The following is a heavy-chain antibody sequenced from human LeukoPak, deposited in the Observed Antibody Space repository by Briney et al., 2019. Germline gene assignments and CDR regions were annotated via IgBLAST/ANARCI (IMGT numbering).Heavy chain of an antibody. CDR3: ANDKWPPSIIAG. CDR2: INIDGSST. CDR1: GFTFSTYW. V-gene: IGHV3-74*01. Sequence: GGSLRLSCAASGFTFSTYWMHWVRQAPGKGLVWVSRINIDGSSTLYADSVRGRFTISRDNAKNTLYLQMNSLRAEDTAVYYCANDKWPPSIIAGWGQGTLVTVSS. D-gene: IGHD3-22*01. J-gene: IGHJ4*02.